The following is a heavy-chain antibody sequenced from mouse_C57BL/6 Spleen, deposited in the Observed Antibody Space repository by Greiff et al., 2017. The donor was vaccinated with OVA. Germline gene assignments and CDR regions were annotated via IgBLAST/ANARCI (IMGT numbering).Heavy chain of an antibody. Sequence: QVQLKESGPELVKPGASVKISCKASGYAFSSSWMNWVKQRPGKGLEWIGRIYPGEGDTNYNGKFKGKATLTADKSSSTAYMQLSSLTSEDSAVYFCATGAWFAYWGQGTLVTVSA. V-gene: IGHV1-82*01. CDR3: ATGAWFAY. J-gene: IGHJ3*01. CDR1: GYAFSSSW. CDR2: IYPGEGDT.